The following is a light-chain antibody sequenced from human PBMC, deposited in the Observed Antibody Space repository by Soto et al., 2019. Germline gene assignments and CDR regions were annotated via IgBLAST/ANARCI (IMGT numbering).Light chain of an antibody. J-gene: IGKJ5*01. CDR3: QQRSNWPIT. V-gene: IGKV3-11*01. Sequence: EVVLTQSPGTLSLSPGERATLSCRASQSVSSNYVAWYQQIPGQAPRLLIYDASNRATGIPARFSGSGSGTDFTLTISSLEPEDFAVYYCQQRSNWPITFGQGTRLEIK. CDR2: DAS. CDR1: QSVSSNY.